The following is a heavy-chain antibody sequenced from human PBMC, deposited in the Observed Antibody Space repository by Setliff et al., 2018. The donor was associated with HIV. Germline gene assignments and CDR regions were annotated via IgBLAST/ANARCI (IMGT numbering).Heavy chain of an antibody. CDR3: ARGTDGDYYYYMDV. V-gene: IGHV1-2*02. D-gene: IGHD3-10*01. CDR1: GYTFTGYF. Sequence: ASVKVSCKASGYTFTGYFMHWVRQAPGQGLEWMAWINPNSGDTNYAQKFQGRVTMTRDASLSTVYMEVNRLRSEDTAVYYCARGTDGDYYYYMDVWGKGTTVTVSS. CDR2: INPNSGDT. J-gene: IGHJ6*03.